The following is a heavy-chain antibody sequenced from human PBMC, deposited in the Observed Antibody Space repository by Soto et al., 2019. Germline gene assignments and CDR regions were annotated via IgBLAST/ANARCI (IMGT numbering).Heavy chain of an antibody. D-gene: IGHD5-12*01. CDR1: GFTFSSYL. CDR2: IKQDGSQK. J-gene: IGHJ4*02. CDR3: ACGYRVIDY. V-gene: IGHV3-7*02. Sequence: GGSLRLSCAASGFTFSSYLMSWVRQAPGKGLEWVASIKQDGSQKYSVDSVKGRFTISRDNAKNSLYLQMNSLRAEDTAVYYCACGYRVIDYWGQGTLVTVSS.